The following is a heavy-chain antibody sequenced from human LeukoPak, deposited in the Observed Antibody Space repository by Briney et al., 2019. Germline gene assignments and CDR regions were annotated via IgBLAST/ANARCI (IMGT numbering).Heavy chain of an antibody. CDR1: GFTFSNYW. J-gene: IGHJ4*02. CDR3: VKDRELRNQWLQVTYDS. Sequence: QSGGSLRLSCAASGFTFSNYWTAWVRQAPGKGPEWVANINLDGSQKYYVDSVKGRFTISRDNAENSLYLQMNSLRAEDTALYYCVKDRELRNQWLQVTYDSWGQGTLVTVSS. CDR2: INLDGSQK. D-gene: IGHD5-24*01. V-gene: IGHV3-7*01.